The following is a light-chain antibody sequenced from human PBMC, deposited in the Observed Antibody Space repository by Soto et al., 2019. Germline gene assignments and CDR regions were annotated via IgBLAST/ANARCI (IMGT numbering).Light chain of an antibody. CDR1: QTVTNDY. J-gene: IGKJ1*01. V-gene: IGKV3-20*01. CDR2: DAS. Sequence: EVVLTQSPGTLSLSHGERATLSCRASQTVTNDYLAWYQQKDGQAPRLLIYDASTRATGIPDRFSGSGSGPEYTLTISRLEPEDFAVYYCQQYGSSPLCTFGQGTKVDIK. CDR3: QQYGSSPLCT.